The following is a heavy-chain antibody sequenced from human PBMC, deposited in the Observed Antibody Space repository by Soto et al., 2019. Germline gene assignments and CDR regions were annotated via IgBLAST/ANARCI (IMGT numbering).Heavy chain of an antibody. CDR2: ISPIFGTT. CDR3: ARDLGSGYDPGDY. J-gene: IGHJ4*02. D-gene: IGHD5-12*01. Sequence: QVQLVQSGAEVKKPGSSVKVSCKTSGDIFSGYSISWVRQAPGQGLAWMGGISPIFGTTNYAQRFHGRVTITADKSTSTVYMELYSLTSEDTAVYYCARDLGSGYDPGDYWGQGTLVTVSS. CDR1: GDIFSGYS. V-gene: IGHV1-69*14.